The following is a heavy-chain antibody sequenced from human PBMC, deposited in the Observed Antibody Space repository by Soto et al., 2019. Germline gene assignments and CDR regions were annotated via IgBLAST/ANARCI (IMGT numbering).Heavy chain of an antibody. CDR1: GFTSSNYF. Sequence: QVQLVESGGGVVQPGRSLRLSCVASGFTSSNYFMHWVRQAPGKGLEWVAIISYDGSNNHYTDSVKGRFTISRDNSKNTLYLHMNSRSGEDTAVYFCERGDPYYGMDVWGQGTTVTVSS. J-gene: IGHJ6*02. CDR3: ERGDPYYGMDV. CDR2: ISYDGSNN. V-gene: IGHV3-30*04.